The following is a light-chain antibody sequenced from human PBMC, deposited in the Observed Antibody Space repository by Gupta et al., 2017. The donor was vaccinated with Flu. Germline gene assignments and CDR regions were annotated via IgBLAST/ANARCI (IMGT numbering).Light chain of an antibody. CDR2: DVG. J-gene: IGLJ1*01. CDR1: SSDVGGYNS. Sequence: QSALTPPPSASGSPGQSVTISCTGTSSDVGGYNSVSWYQHHPGKAPRVIIYDVGKRPAGVTGRFSASKSGNTASLTISVPPGEEEADYYYCSLADYYSFVFGSGTKITVL. CDR3: CSLADYYSFV. V-gene: IGLV2-11*01.